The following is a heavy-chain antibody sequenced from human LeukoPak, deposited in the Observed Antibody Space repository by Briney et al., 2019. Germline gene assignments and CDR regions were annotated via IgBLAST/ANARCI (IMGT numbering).Heavy chain of an antibody. CDR2: ISSSGVST. J-gene: IGHJ4*02. D-gene: IGHD5-18*01. Sequence: GGSLRLSCAASGFTFTYYAMSWVRQAPGKGLEWVSSISSSGVSTYHTDPVKGRFTISRDNSKNTLYLQMNSLGAGDTAVYYCAKGGSESSYSYGDYWGQGTLVTVSS. V-gene: IGHV3-23*01. CDR1: GFTFTYYA. CDR3: AKGGSESSYSYGDY.